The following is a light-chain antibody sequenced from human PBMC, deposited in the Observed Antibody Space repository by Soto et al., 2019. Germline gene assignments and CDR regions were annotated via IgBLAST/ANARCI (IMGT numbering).Light chain of an antibody. CDR3: AAWDERVRGRA. CDR1: TSHIGTNR. Sequence: SVLTQAPSASGTPVQRVTIFCSGSTSHIGTNRVSWYQQFPGTAPTLLISGNDQRSSAVPDRFSGSKSGTSASLVISGLRPEDEADYYYAAWDERVRGRAFGGGTKLTVL. V-gene: IGLV1-47*01. J-gene: IGLJ2*01. CDR2: GND.